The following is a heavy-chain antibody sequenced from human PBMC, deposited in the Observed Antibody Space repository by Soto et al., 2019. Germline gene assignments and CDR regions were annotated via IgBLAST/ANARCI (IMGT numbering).Heavy chain of an antibody. Sequence: EVQLVESGGGLVQPGGSLRLSCVASGFTFSRYWMHWVRQPPGKGLVWVSRINTDGSSTDYADSVKGRFTVSRDNAKNTLFLQTDSLRAEDTAIYYCATRGSEYTYGYLFWGQGTLVTVSS. CDR2: INTDGSST. D-gene: IGHD5-18*01. J-gene: IGHJ4*02. CDR1: GFTFSRYW. CDR3: ATRGSEYTYGYLF. V-gene: IGHV3-74*01.